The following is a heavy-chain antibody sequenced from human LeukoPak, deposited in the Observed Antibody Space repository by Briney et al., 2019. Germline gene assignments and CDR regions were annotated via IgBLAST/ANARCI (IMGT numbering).Heavy chain of an antibody. D-gene: IGHD1-26*01. J-gene: IGHJ4*02. CDR1: GGSFSGYY. Sequence: SETLSLTCAVYGGSFSGYYWSWIRQPPGKGLEWIGEINHSGSTNYNPSLKSRVTISVDTSKNQFSLKLSSVTAADTAVYYCARLLRRVPDYWGQGTLVTVSS. V-gene: IGHV4-34*01. CDR3: ARLLRRVPDY. CDR2: INHSGST.